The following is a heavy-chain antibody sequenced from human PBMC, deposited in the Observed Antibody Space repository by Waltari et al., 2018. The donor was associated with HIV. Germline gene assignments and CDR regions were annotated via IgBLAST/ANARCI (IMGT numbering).Heavy chain of an antibody. CDR2: THPSGRT. CDR1: GGSISSGSYY. J-gene: IGHJ6*02. CDR3: ASTPTIRFLDYYYGMDV. V-gene: IGHV4-61*02. Sequence: QVQLQESGPGLVKPSQTLSLTCTVSGGSISSGSYYWSWIRQPAGKGLEWIGRTHPSGRTNYNPSLNSRATISVDTSKNQFSLKLSSVTAADTAVYYCASTPTIRFLDYYYGMDVWGQGTTVTVSS. D-gene: IGHD3-3*01.